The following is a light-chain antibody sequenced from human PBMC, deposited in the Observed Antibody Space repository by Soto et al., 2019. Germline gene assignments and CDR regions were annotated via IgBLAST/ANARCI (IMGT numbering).Light chain of an antibody. CDR1: SSDVGGYNY. J-gene: IGLJ2*01. CDR2: EVN. CDR3: SSYTSDSHLV. V-gene: IGLV2-14*01. Sequence: QSALAQPASVSGSPGQSITISCSGSSSDVGGYNYVSWFQQHPGKAPKLIIYEVNYRPSGVCDRFSGSKSGYTASLTISGLLAEDEADYYCSSYTSDSHLVFGGGTKLTVL.